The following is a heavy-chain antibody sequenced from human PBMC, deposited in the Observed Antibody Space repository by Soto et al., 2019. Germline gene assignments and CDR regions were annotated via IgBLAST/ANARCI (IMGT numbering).Heavy chain of an antibody. J-gene: IGHJ4*02. V-gene: IGHV3-21*01. CDR3: ARDFYGDYGFDY. CDR2: ISSSGSDI. CDR1: GFTFSRYS. Sequence: EVQLVESGGGLVKPGGCLRLSCAASGFTFSRYSMNWVRQAPGKGLEWVSFISSSGSDIYYADSVKGRFTISRDNAKNSRCLQLNSLRAEDTAVYYGARDFYGDYGFDYWGQGTLVTVYS. D-gene: IGHD4-17*01.